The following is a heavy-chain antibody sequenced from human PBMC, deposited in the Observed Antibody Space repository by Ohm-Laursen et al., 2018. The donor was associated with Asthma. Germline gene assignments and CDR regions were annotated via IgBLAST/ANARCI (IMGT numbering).Heavy chain of an antibody. CDR3: ATYGQHFPTWFDP. V-gene: IGHV1-69*17. Sequence: SSVKVSCNASGGTFSKYAVGWVRQAPGQGLEWMGGIIPLFDIVNYAQKFQGRVTITADKSTSTAYMELRSLRSEDTAVYYCATYGQHFPTWFDPWGQGTLVTVSS. CDR1: GGTFSKYA. CDR2: IIPLFDIV. D-gene: IGHD3-10*01. J-gene: IGHJ5*02.